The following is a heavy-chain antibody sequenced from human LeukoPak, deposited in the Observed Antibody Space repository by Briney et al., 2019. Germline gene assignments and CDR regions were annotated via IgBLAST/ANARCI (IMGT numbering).Heavy chain of an antibody. CDR2: ISAYSTYNGNT. CDR1: GYTFTSYG. CDR3: ARDLAAAAGRIDY. V-gene: IGHV1-18*01. J-gene: IGHJ4*02. D-gene: IGHD6-13*01. Sequence: ASVKVSCKASGYTFTSYGISWVRQAPGQGPEWMGWISAYSTYNGNTNYAQKFQGRVTMTTDTSTSTAYMELRSLRSDDTAVYYCARDLAAAAGRIDYWGQGTLVTVSS.